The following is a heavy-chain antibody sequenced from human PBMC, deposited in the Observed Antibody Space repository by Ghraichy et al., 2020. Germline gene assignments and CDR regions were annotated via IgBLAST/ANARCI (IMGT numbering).Heavy chain of an antibody. D-gene: IGHD3-9*01. CDR2: IIPIFGTA. CDR3: ARSKGYYDILTGYYDAPHY. Sequence: SVKVSCKASGGTFSSYAISWVRQAPGQGLEWMGGIIPIFGTANYAQKFQGRVTITADESTSTAYMELSSLRSEETAVYYCARSKGYYDILTGYYDAPHYWGQGTLVTVSS. CDR1: GGTFSSYA. J-gene: IGHJ4*02. V-gene: IGHV1-69*13.